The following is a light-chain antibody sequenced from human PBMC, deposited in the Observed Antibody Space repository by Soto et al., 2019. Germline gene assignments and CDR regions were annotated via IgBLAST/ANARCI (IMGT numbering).Light chain of an antibody. Sequence: DIQMTQSPSSLSASVGDRGTITCQASQDIFNYLDWFQQKPGKAPKLLIYDASHSATGVPSRFSASGSGTHFTFTITSLQPEDVGTYYCQQYDKFLTFGQGTRLEIK. J-gene: IGKJ5*01. CDR2: DAS. CDR3: QQYDKFLT. CDR1: QDIFNY. V-gene: IGKV1-33*01.